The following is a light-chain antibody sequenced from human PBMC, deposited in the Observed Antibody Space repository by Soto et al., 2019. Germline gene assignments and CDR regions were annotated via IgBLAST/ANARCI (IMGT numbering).Light chain of an antibody. CDR1: QSVRNW. CDR2: DAS. J-gene: IGKJ2*01. Sequence: DIQMTQSPSTLSASVGDRVTMTCRASQSVRNWLAWYQQKPGKAPKLLIYDASSLESGVPSRFSGSGFGTEFTLTISSLQPDDFATYYCHQFNTYSYTFGQGTRVEIK. CDR3: HQFNTYSYT. V-gene: IGKV1-5*01.